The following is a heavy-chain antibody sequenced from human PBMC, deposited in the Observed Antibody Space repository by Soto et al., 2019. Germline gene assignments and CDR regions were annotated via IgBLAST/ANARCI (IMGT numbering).Heavy chain of an antibody. D-gene: IGHD2-21*01. CDR2: IYWDDDQ. V-gene: IGHV2-5*02. J-gene: IGHJ3*01. CDR3: AHAYGGTSWPNDAFDV. Sequence: QITLKESGPTLVKPTQTLTLTCTFSDFSLTADGVGVGWIRQPPGKALEWLALIYWDDDQRYSPSLKTRLTITKDTSKNQVVLTMTNMDPVDTGTYYCAHAYGGTSWPNDAFDVWGQGTVVTLSS. CDR1: DFSLTADGVG.